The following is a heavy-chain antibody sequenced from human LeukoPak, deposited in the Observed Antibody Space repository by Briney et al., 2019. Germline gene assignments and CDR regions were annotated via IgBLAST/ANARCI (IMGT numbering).Heavy chain of an antibody. CDR3: ATWRTAKTGFDY. CDR2: IYYSGSP. CDR1: GGSISNNNYY. Sequence: SETLSLTCTVSGGSISNNNYYWAWIRQPPGKGLECIGSIYYSGSPYYNPSLKSRVTISVDTSKNQFSLRLSSVTAEDTSLYYCATWRTAKTGFDYWGQGTLVTVSS. J-gene: IGHJ4*02. D-gene: IGHD1-1*01. V-gene: IGHV4-39*01.